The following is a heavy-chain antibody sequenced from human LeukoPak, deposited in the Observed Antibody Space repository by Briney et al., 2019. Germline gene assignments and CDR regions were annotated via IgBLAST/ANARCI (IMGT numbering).Heavy chain of an antibody. CDR1: GGSISSYY. Sequence: PSETLSLTCTVSGGSISSYYWSWIRQPPGKGLEWIGYIYYSGSTNYNPSLKSRVTISVDTSKNQFSLKLSSVTAADTAAYYCARKVELSDAFDIWGQGTMVTVSS. D-gene: IGHD1-26*01. CDR3: ARKVELSDAFDI. J-gene: IGHJ3*02. V-gene: IGHV4-59*01. CDR2: IYYSGST.